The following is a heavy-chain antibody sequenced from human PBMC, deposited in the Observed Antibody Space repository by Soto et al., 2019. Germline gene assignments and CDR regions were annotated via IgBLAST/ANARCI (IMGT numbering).Heavy chain of an antibody. CDR1: GGSISSGGYY. CDR3: ARELATVTTKPRYFDY. CDR2: IYYSGST. Sequence: QVQLQESGPGLVKPSQTLSLTCTVSGGSISSGGYYWSWIRQHPGKGLEWIGYIYYSGSTYYNPSLKSRVTISVDTSKNQFSMKPSSVTAADTAVYYCARELATVTTKPRYFDYWGQGTLVTVSS. V-gene: IGHV4-31*03. D-gene: IGHD4-4*01. J-gene: IGHJ4*02.